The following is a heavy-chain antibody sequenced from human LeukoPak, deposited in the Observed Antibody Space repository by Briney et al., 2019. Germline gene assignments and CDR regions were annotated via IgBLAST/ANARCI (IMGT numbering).Heavy chain of an antibody. CDR1: GYTFTSYG. D-gene: IGHD3-22*01. V-gene: IGHV1-18*01. J-gene: IGHJ3*02. CDR3: ARGVYYYDSSGYYARDAFDI. CDR2: ISAYNGNT. Sequence: ASVKVSCKASGYTFTSYGISWVRQAPGQGLEWMGWISAYNGNTNYAQKLQGRVTMTTDTSTSTAYMELRSLRSDDTAVYYCARGVYYYDSSGYYARDAFDIWGQGTMVTVSS.